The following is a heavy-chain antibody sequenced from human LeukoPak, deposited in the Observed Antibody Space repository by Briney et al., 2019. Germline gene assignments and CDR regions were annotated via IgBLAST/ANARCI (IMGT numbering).Heavy chain of an antibody. D-gene: IGHD3-22*01. CDR2: INHSGST. Sequence: PSETLSLTCAVYGGSFSGYYWSWIRQPPGKGLEWIGEINHSGSTNYNPSLKSRVTISVDTSKNQFSLKLSSVTAADTAVYYCARVRGYYYDSSGTIDYWGQGTLVTASS. V-gene: IGHV4-34*01. CDR1: GGSFSGYY. CDR3: ARVRGYYYDSSGTIDY. J-gene: IGHJ4*02.